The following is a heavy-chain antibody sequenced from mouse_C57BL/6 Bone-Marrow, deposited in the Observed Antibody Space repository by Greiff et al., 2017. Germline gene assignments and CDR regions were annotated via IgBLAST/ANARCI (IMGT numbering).Heavy chain of an antibody. D-gene: IGHD2-5*01. J-gene: IGHJ3*01. Sequence: DVMLVESGGGLVKPGGSLKLSCAASGFTFSSYTMSWVRQTPEKRLEWVATISGGGGNTYYPDSVKGRFTISRDNAKNTLYLQMSSLRSEDTALYYCARHSAYYSNYGFAYWGQGTLVTGSA. CDR3: ARHSAYYSNYGFAY. V-gene: IGHV5-9*01. CDR2: ISGGGGNT. CDR1: GFTFSSYT.